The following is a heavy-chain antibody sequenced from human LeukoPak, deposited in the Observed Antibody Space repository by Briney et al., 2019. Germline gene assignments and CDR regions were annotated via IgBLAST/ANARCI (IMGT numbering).Heavy chain of an antibody. CDR3: AGAAPTVTATPVYYYYGMDV. D-gene: IGHD2-21*02. CDR2: ISYDGSNK. J-gene: IGHJ6*02. Sequence: GGSLRLSCAASGFTFSSYAMHWVRQAPGKGLEWVAVISYDGSNKYYADSVKGRFTISRDNSKNTLYLQMNSLRAEDTAVYYCAGAAPTVTATPVYYYYGMDVWGQGTTVTVSS. CDR1: GFTFSSYA. V-gene: IGHV3-30-3*01.